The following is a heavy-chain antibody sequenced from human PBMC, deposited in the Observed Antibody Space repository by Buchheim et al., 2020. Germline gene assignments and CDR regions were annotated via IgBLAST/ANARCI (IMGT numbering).Heavy chain of an antibody. J-gene: IGHJ4*02. Sequence: QVQLVESGGGVVQPGRSLRLSCTASGFTFSDYSIHWVRQAPGKGLEWVAVKSGNSNTKFYLDSVKGRFTISRDNSKNTLSLQMNSLTTDDAAVYFCAREVGFKGSLDSWGQGT. CDR1: GFTFSDYS. D-gene: IGHD3-10*01. CDR3: AREVGFKGSLDS. CDR2: KSGNSNTK. V-gene: IGHV3-30*04.